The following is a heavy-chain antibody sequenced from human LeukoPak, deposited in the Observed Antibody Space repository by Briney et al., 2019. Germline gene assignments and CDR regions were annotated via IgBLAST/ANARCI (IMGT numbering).Heavy chain of an antibody. J-gene: IGHJ4*02. CDR1: GGSMSFYY. D-gene: IGHD6-13*01. Sequence: SETLSLTCTVSGGSMSFYYWSWIRQPPGKGLECIGHIYYSGSTYYNPSLKSRVTISVDTSKNQFSLNLDPVTAADTAVYYCARRAGIGQAYFDYWGQGTLVTVSS. V-gene: IGHV4-59*08. CDR3: ARRAGIGQAYFDY. CDR2: IYYSGST.